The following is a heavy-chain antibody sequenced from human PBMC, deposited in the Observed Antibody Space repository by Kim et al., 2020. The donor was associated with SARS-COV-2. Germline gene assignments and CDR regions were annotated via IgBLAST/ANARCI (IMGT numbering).Heavy chain of an antibody. Sequence: GGSLRLSCAASGFSFSTYGMHWVRQAPGKGLEWVAMIWNDGSNKCYGDSVKGRFTISRDNSKNTLYLQMNNLRAEDTAVYYCATEYSSSSAFDYWGQGTLVTVSS. J-gene: IGHJ4*02. D-gene: IGHD6-6*01. CDR1: GFSFSTYG. CDR3: ATEYSSSSAFDY. CDR2: IWNDGSNK. V-gene: IGHV3-33*03.